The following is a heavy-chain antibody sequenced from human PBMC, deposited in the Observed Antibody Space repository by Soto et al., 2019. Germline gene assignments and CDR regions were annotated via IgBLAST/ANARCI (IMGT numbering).Heavy chain of an antibody. CDR1: GFTFSSYS. V-gene: IGHV3-48*01. Sequence: GGSLRLSCAASGFTFSSYSMNWVRQAPGKGLKWVSYISSSSSTIYYADSVKGRFTISRDNAKYSLYLKMNSLRAVDTAVYYCPSSPYYDFWSGYYKEGYFDYWGQGTLVTVSS. CDR2: ISSSSSTI. CDR3: PSSPYYDFWSGYYKEGYFDY. J-gene: IGHJ4*02. D-gene: IGHD3-3*01.